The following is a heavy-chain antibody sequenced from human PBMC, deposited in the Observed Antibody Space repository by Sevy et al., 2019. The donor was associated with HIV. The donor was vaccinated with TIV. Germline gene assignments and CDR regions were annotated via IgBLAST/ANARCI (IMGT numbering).Heavy chain of an antibody. V-gene: IGHV3-21*01. CDR2: ISSGGDYI. Sequence: GGSLRLSCAASGFTFSSYIMNWVRQAPGMGLEWVSSISSGGDYIYYTNSVKGRFTISRDNAKNSLYLQMNSLRAEDTAVYYCARDEYSYASGFDYWGQGTLVTVSS. CDR3: ARDEYSYASGFDY. CDR1: GFTFSSYI. D-gene: IGHD5-18*01. J-gene: IGHJ4*02.